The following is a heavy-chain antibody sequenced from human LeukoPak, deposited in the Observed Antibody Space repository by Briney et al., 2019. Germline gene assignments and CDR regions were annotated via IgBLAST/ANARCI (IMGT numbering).Heavy chain of an antibody. J-gene: IGHJ4*02. CDR3: ARLRYDSSGYYYLTSYFDY. Sequence: SDTLSLTCTVSGGSISSYYWSWIRQPPGKGLEWIGYIYYSGSTNYNPSLKSRVTISVDTSKNQFSLKLSSVTAADTAVYYCARLRYDSSGYYYLTSYFDYWGQGTLVTVSS. CDR1: GGSISSYY. CDR2: IYYSGST. V-gene: IGHV4-59*01. D-gene: IGHD3-22*01.